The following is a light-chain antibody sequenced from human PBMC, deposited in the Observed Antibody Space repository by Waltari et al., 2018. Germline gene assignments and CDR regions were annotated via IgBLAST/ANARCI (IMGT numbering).Light chain of an antibody. CDR1: ESVDKW. CDR2: EAS. Sequence: RVTITCRASESVDKWLAWYQQKPGKAPKLLIYEASNVQNGVPSRFSGSGYGIYFTLSISSLQPEDFATYYCQQYHRFYTFGQGTKLEIK. CDR3: QQYHRFYT. J-gene: IGKJ2*01. V-gene: IGKV1-5*03.